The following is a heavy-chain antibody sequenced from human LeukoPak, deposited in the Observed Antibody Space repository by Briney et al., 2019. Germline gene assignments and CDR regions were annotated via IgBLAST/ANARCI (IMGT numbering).Heavy chain of an antibody. D-gene: IGHD3-16*01. CDR3: AKWGGGREGRNHDY. J-gene: IGHJ4*02. CDR1: GFTFSSYA. Sequence: GGSLRLSCAASGFTFSSYAMSWVRQAPGKGLEWVSAISGSGGSTYYADSVKGRFTISRDNSKNTLYLQMNSLRAEDTAVYYCAKWGGGREGRNHDYGGQGPLVPVSS. CDR2: ISGSGGST. V-gene: IGHV3-23*01.